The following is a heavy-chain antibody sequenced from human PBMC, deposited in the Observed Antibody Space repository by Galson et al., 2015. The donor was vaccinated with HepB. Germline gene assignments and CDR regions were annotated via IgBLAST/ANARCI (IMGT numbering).Heavy chain of an antibody. J-gene: IGHJ2*01. CDR3: ASPTTHGWYFDL. CDR1: GGSFSGYY. V-gene: IGHV4-34*01. Sequence: SETLSLTCAVYGGSFSGYYWSWIRQPPGKGLEWIGEINHSGSTNYNPSLKSRVTISVDTSKNQFSLKLSSVTAADTAVYYCASPTTHGWYFDLWGRGTLVTVSS. CDR2: INHSGST. D-gene: IGHD1-7*01.